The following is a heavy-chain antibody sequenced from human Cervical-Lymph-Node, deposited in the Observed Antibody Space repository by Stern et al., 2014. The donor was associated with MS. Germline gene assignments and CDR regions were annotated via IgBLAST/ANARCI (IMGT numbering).Heavy chain of an antibody. J-gene: IGHJ4*02. Sequence: QVQLVQSGAEVKRPGSSVRVSCKASGGTFSTYSISWVRQAPGQGLEWMGGIILIFGTVNYAQKFQGRLTMSADKSTSTVYLDLNSLRSEDTAMYYCATYRGTLYFDNWGQGTLVTVSS. CDR2: IILIFGTV. CDR1: GGTFSTYS. D-gene: IGHD5-12*01. CDR3: ATYRGTLYFDN. V-gene: IGHV1-69*06.